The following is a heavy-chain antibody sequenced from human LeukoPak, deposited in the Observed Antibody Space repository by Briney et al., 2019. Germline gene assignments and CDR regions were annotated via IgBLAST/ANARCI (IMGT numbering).Heavy chain of an antibody. CDR1: GFSLDDCA. V-gene: IGHV3-43*02. D-gene: IGHD6-19*01. J-gene: IGHJ6*02. CDR2: ISGDGGDT. CDR3: AKDRLPGGIAVAGTDDGMDV. Sequence: PGRTLRLSCVSSGFSLDDCAMHWVRQVSGKGLEWVSLISGDGGDTYYADSVKGRFTISRDNSRNSLYLQMNSLRTEDTAFYYCAKDRLPGGIAVAGTDDGMDVWGQGTTVTVSS.